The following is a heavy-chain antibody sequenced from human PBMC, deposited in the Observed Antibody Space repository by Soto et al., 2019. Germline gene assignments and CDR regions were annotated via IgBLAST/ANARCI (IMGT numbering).Heavy chain of an antibody. J-gene: IGHJ3*02. Sequence: EVQLLESGGGLVQPGGSLRLSCAASGFTFSSYAMSWVRQAPGKWREWVSAISGSGGSTYYAESVKGRFTISKDNSKNTLSLQMNSLRAEDTAVYYCAIAPSTLVKPGDAFDIWGQGTMVTVSS. D-gene: IGHD2-2*01. CDR3: AIAPSTLVKPGDAFDI. CDR2: ISGSGGST. CDR1: GFTFSSYA. V-gene: IGHV3-23*01.